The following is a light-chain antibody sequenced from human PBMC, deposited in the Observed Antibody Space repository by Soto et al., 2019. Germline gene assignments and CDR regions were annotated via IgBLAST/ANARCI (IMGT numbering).Light chain of an antibody. CDR2: EVT. J-gene: IGLJ1*01. CDR3: SSYAGSNHFV. Sequence: QSVLTQPPSASGSPRQSVTISCTGTSSDVGAYNYVSWYQQHPGTAPKLVIFEVTKRPSGIPDRFSGSKSGNTASLTVSGLQAEDEADYYCSSYAGSNHFVFGTGTKVTV. V-gene: IGLV2-8*01. CDR1: SSDVGAYNY.